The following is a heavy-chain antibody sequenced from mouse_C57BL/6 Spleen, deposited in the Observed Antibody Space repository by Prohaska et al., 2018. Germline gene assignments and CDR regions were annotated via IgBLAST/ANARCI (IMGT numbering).Heavy chain of an antibody. D-gene: IGHD1-1*01. J-gene: IGHJ3*01. V-gene: IGHV1-26*01. Sequence: GYTFTDYYMNWVKQSHGKSLEWIGDINPNNGGTIYNQKFKGKATLTVDKSSSTAYMELRSLTSEDSAVYYCARDGSSPAWFAYWGQGTLVTVSA. CDR1: GYTFTDYY. CDR3: ARDGSSPAWFAY. CDR2: INPNNGGT.